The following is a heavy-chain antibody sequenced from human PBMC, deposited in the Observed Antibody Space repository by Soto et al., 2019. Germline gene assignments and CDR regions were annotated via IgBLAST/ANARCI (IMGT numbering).Heavy chain of an antibody. V-gene: IGHV3-11*06. J-gene: IGHJ4*01. CDR2: ISGKSDYT. CDR3: ARVTPVASGISEY. Sequence: QVQLVESGGGLVKPGGSLRLSCAASGFTFSDYYMGWIRQAPGRGLEWVSYISGKSDYTHYADSVKGRFPISRDNAKNLLYLQMNSLRAEDTAVYYCARVTPVASGISEYWGHGTLVTVAS. CDR1: GFTFSDYY. D-gene: IGHD1-26*01.